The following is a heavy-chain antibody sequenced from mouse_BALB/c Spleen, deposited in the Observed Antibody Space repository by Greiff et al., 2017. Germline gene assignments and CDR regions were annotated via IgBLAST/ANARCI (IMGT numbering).Heavy chain of an antibody. V-gene: IGHV5-9-4*01. CDR2: ISSGGSYT. J-gene: IGHJ4*01. Sequence: EVHLVESGGGLVKPGGSLKLSCAASGFTFSSYAMSWVRQSPEKRLEWVAEISSGGSYTYYPDTVTGRFTISRDNAKNTLYLEMSSLRSEDTAMYYCAREGSFGVDYWGQGTSVTVSS. CDR3: AREGSFGVDY. CDR1: GFTFSSYA.